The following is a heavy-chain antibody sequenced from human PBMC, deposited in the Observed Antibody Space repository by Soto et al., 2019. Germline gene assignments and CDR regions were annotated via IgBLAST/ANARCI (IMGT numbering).Heavy chain of an antibody. D-gene: IGHD3-9*01. CDR3: AREDYDILTGYLS. V-gene: IGHV3-53*04. Sequence: ESGGGLVQPGGSLRLSCAASGFTVSSNYMSWVRQAPGKGLEWVSVIYSGGSTYYADSVKGRFTISRHNSKNTLYLQMNSLRAEDTAVYYCAREDYDILTGYLSWGQGTLVTVSS. J-gene: IGHJ4*02. CDR1: GFTVSSNY. CDR2: IYSGGST.